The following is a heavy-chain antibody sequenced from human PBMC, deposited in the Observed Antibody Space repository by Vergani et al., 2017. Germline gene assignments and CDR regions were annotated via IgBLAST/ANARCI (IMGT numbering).Heavy chain of an antibody. V-gene: IGHV4-34*01. CDR3: ARWASIAARPYWYFAL. Sequence: QVQLQQWGAGLLKPSETLSLTCAVYGGSFSGYYWSWIRQPPGKGLEWIGEINHSGSTNYNPSLKIRVTISVDTSKNQFSLKLSSVTAADTAVYYCARWASIAARPYWYFALSCRGTLVTVSS. CDR2: INHSGST. D-gene: IGHD6-6*01. J-gene: IGHJ2*01. CDR1: GGSFSGYY.